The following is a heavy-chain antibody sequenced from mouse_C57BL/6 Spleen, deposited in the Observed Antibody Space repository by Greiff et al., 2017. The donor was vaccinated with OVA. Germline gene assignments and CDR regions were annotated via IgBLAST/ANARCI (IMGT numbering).Heavy chain of an antibody. CDR3: ARQGYYDGAWFAY. D-gene: IGHD1-1*01. CDR2: IDPSDSYT. V-gene: IGHV1-50*01. J-gene: IGHJ3*01. Sequence: QVQLQQSGAELVKPGASVKLSCKASGYTFTSYWMQWVKQRPGQGLEWIGEIDPSDSYTNYNQKFKGKATLTVDTSSSTAYMQLSSLTSEDSAVYYCARQGYYDGAWFAYWGQGTLVTVSA. CDR1: GYTFTSYW.